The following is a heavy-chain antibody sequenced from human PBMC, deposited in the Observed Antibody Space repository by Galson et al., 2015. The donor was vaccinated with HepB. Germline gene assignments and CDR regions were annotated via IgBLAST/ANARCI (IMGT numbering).Heavy chain of an antibody. J-gene: IGHJ4*02. CDR1: GDSVSSNRAG. CDR3: ASIRPAPVRYGPQVWPI. V-gene: IGHV6-1*01. CDR2: TYYRSKWYN. Sequence: CAISGDSVSSNRAGWNWIRQSPSRGLEWLGRTYYRSKWYNDYAASVKGRVTINPDTSKNQFSLKLSSVTAADTAVYYCASIRPAPVRYGPQVWPIWGQGTLVTVSS. D-gene: IGHD3-10*01.